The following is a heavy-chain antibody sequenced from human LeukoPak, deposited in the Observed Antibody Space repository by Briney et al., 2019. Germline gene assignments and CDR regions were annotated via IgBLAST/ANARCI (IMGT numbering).Heavy chain of an antibody. J-gene: IGHJ4*02. Sequence: SETLSLTCTVSGGSITSYYWSWIRQPAGKGLEWIGRIYTSESPTYNPSLKSRVTMSLDPSRNQLSLKLTSVTAADTAMYYCARVQWELGFDYWGQGALVTVSS. CDR3: ARVQWELGFDY. CDR2: IYTSESP. V-gene: IGHV4-4*07. CDR1: GGSITSYY. D-gene: IGHD4-23*01.